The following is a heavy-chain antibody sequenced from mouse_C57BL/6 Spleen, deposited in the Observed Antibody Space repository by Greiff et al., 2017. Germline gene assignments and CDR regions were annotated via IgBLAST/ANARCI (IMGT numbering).Heavy chain of an antibody. J-gene: IGHJ2*01. D-gene: IGHD2-5*01. CDR1: GYSFTGYF. CDR3: ARSAYYSNYGYFDY. CDR2: INPYNGDT. Sequence: VQLQQSGPELVKPGDSVKISCKASGYSFTGYFMNWVMQSHGKSLEWIGRINPYNGDTFYNQKFKGKATLTVDKSSSTAHMELRSLTSEDSAVYYCARSAYYSNYGYFDYWGQGTTRTVSS. V-gene: IGHV1-20*01.